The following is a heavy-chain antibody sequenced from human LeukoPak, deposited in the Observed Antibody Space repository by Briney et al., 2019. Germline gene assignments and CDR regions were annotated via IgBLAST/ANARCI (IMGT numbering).Heavy chain of an antibody. CDR3: ARDSRHSSRGPYFDY. Sequence: PSETLSLTCAVYGGSFSGYYWSWIRQPPGKGLEWIGEINHSGSTNYNPSLKSRVTISVDTSKNQFSLKLSSVTAADTAVYYCARDSRHSSRGPYFDYWGQGTLVTVSS. CDR2: INHSGST. V-gene: IGHV4-34*01. J-gene: IGHJ4*02. CDR1: GGSFSGYY. D-gene: IGHD6-13*01.